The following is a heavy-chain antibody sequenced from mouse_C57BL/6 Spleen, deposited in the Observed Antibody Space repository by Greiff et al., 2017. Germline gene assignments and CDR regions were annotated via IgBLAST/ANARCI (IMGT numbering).Heavy chain of an antibody. CDR1: GYTFTSYW. D-gene: IGHD4-1*01. Sequence: QVQLQQPGTELVKPGASVKLSCKASGYTFTSYWMHWVKQRPGQGLEWIGNIKPSNGGTNYNEKFKSKATLTVDKSSSTAYMQLSSLTSEDSAVYYCAREATDWDRGYYFDYWGQGTTLTVSS. CDR2: IKPSNGGT. V-gene: IGHV1-53*01. J-gene: IGHJ2*01. CDR3: AREATDWDRGYYFDY.